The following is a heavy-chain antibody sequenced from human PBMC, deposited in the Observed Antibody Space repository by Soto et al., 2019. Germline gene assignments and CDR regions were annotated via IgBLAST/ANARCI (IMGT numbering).Heavy chain of an antibody. Sequence: EVQLVESGGGSVQPGGSLKRSCVGSGFIFGGSSIHWVLPASGNGLVWVGRLRSRANNYATSSAVSVRGRFTFSRDDSRNKEYLQTNTLTPDDTAVYYWCRGQGAPRGDYYYHGLDGWGQGTPVTV. CDR1: GFIFGGSS. J-gene: IGHJ6*02. D-gene: IGHD2-15*01. V-gene: IGHV3-73*02. CDR2: LRSRANNYAT. CDR3: CRGQGAPRGDYYYHGLDG.